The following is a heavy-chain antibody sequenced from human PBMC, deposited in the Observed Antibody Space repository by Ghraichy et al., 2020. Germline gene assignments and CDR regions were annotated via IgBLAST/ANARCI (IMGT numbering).Heavy chain of an antibody. V-gene: IGHV3-7*01. Sequence: GGSLRLSCAASRFTFSTSWMNWVRQPPGKGLEWVADIKQDGSEKYYVDSVKGRFTISRDNARNSLYLEMNSLRAEDTAVYYCARGDYYDRAFDIWGQGTMVTVSS. D-gene: IGHD3-22*01. CDR1: RFTFSTSW. CDR2: IKQDGSEK. CDR3: ARGDYYDRAFDI. J-gene: IGHJ3*02.